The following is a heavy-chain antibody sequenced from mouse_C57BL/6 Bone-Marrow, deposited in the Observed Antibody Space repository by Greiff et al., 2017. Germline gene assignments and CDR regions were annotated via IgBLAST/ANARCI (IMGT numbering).Heavy chain of an antibody. CDR2: IDPSDSYT. CDR1: GYTFTSYW. Sequence: VQLQQPGAELVMPGASVKLSCKASGYTFTSYWMHWVKQRPGQGLEWIGEIDPSDSYTNYNQKVKGKSTLTVDKSSSTAYMQLSSLTSEDSAVYYCATTGRFAYWGQGTLVTVSA. V-gene: IGHV1-69*01. J-gene: IGHJ3*01. CDR3: ATTGRFAY.